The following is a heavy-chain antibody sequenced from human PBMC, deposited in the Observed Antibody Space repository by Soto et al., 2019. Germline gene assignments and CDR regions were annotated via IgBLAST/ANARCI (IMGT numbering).Heavy chain of an antibody. Sequence: QLQLQESGSGLVKPSQTLSLTCAVSGGSISSGGYSWSWIRQPPGKGLEWIGYIYHSGSSYFNPSLRSRVTISLDRSKNQFSLKLSSVTAADTAVYYCARGGGWTFDYWGQGTLVTVSS. CDR2: IYHSGSS. D-gene: IGHD2-15*01. V-gene: IGHV4-30-2*01. J-gene: IGHJ4*02. CDR3: ARGGGWTFDY. CDR1: GGSISSGGYS.